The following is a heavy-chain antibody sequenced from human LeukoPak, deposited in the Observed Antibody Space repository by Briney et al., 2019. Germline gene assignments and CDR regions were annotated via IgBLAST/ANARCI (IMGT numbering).Heavy chain of an antibody. J-gene: IGHJ5*02. Sequence: ASVKLSCKASGGTFSSYTISWVRQAPGKGLEWMARISSILSITNYAHKFQGRVTITADKSTSTAYMELSSLRSEDTAVYYWARDHADIVVVPAAILNPYNWFDPWGQGTLVTVSS. V-gene: IGHV1-69*04. CDR3: ARDHADIVVVPAAILNPYNWFDP. D-gene: IGHD2-2*01. CDR1: GGTFSSYT. CDR2: ISSILSIT.